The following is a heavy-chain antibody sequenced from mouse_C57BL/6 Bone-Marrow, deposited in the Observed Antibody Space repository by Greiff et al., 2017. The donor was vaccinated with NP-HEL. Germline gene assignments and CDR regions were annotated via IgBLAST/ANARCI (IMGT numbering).Heavy chain of an antibody. D-gene: IGHD1-1*01. J-gene: IGHJ1*03. Sequence: VQLQQPGAELVMPGASVKLSCKASGYTFTSYWMHWVKQRPGQGLEWIGEIDPSDSYTNYNQKFKGKSTLTVDKSSSTAYMQLSSLTSEDSAVYYCARGSYGSSYRYFDVWGTGTTVTVSS. CDR1: GYTFTSYW. CDR3: ARGSYGSSYRYFDV. V-gene: IGHV1-69*01. CDR2: IDPSDSYT.